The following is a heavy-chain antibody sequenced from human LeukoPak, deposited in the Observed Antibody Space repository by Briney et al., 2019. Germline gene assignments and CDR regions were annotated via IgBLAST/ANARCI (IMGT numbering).Heavy chain of an antibody. V-gene: IGHV3-30*18. CDR1: GFTFSSYG. D-gene: IGHD3-10*01. CDR2: ISYDGSNK. J-gene: IGHJ4*02. CDR3: AKDSRDITMVRGVIIGYFDY. Sequence: GGSLRLSCAASGFTFSSYGMHWVRQAPGKGLEWVAVISYDGSNKYYADSVKGRFTISGDNSKNTLYLQMNSLRAEDTAVYYCAKDSRDITMVRGVIIGYFDYWGQGTLVTVSS.